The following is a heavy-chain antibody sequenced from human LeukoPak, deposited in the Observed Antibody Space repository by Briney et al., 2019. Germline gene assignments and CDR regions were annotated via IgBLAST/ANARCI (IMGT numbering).Heavy chain of an antibody. CDR1: GYSISSGYY. Sequence: PSETLSLTCDVSGYSISSGYYWGWIRQPPGKGLEWIGSIYHSGSTYYNPSLNSRVTISVDTSKNQFSLKLSSVTAADTAVYYCESLPLGDWGQGTLVTVSS. V-gene: IGHV4-38-2*01. CDR2: IYHSGST. CDR3: ESLPLGD. J-gene: IGHJ4*02.